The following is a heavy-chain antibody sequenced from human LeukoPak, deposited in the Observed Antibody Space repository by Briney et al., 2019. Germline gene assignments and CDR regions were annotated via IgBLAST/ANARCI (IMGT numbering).Heavy chain of an antibody. CDR1: GFSFSDNS. V-gene: IGHV3-48*04. J-gene: IGHJ4*02. CDR2: ISTSSRTI. CDR3: ARGVQTYYFDY. Sequence: PGGSLRLSCAASGFSFSDNSMNWVRQAPGKGLEWVSYISTSSRTIYYADSVKGRFTISRDNAKNSLYLQMNSLRVEDTAVYYCARGVQTYYFDYWGQGTLVTVSS.